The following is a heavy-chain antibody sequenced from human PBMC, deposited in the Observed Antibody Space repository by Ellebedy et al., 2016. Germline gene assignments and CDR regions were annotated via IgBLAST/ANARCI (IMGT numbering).Heavy chain of an antibody. CDR3: AKAPYTSSSDDYFDT. D-gene: IGHD6-6*01. CDR2: ISWNSGSK. CDR1: GLISAAYS. Sequence: GGSLRLSXPASGLISAAYSMHWVRQPPGKGLEWVSGISWNSGSKGYADSVKCRCTISRDNAKNSLYLQMNSLRPENTALYFCAKAPYTSSSDDYFDTWGQGTLVTVSS. V-gene: IGHV3-9*02. J-gene: IGHJ4*02.